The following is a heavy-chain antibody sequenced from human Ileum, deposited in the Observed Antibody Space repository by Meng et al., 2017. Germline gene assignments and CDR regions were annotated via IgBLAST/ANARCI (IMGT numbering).Heavy chain of an antibody. V-gene: IGHV2-5*02. D-gene: IGHD6-19*01. CDR1: GFSLSTSGVG. Sequence: QITLKESGPTLLTPTQTLKMTCTFSGFSLSTSGVGVAWIRQTPGKALEWLAVIYWDNDKRYSPSLRSRLTITKDTSKNQVVLTMTNMDPVDTATYFCAHRQNSVLGGWDGGCVDLWGQGTLVTVSS. CDR2: IYWDNDK. CDR3: AHRQNSVLGGWDGGCVDL. J-gene: IGHJ5*02.